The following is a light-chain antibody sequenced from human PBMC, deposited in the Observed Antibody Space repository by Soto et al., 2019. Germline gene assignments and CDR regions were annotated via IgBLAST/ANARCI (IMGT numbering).Light chain of an antibody. Sequence: EIVMTQSPATLSVSPGERATLSCRASQSVSNNLAWYWQKPGQAPRLLIYGASTRATGIPARFSGSGSGTEFTLTISSLQSEDFAVYYCQQYNNWPRTFGQGTKVEIK. CDR1: QSVSNN. J-gene: IGKJ1*01. V-gene: IGKV3-15*01. CDR2: GAS. CDR3: QQYNNWPRT.